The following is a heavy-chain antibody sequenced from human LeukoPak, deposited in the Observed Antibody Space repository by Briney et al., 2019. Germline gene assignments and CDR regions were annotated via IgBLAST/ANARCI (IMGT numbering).Heavy chain of an antibody. Sequence: GGSLRLSCAASGFTFSSYSMNWVRQAPGEGLEWVSYISSSSSTIYYADSVKGRFTISRDNAKNSLYLQMNSLRAEDTAVYYCARSSSSSWAEFYYYYGMDVWGQGTTVTVSS. J-gene: IGHJ6*02. V-gene: IGHV3-48*01. CDR2: ISSSSSTI. CDR1: GFTFSSYS. CDR3: ARSSSSSWAEFYYYYGMDV. D-gene: IGHD6-13*01.